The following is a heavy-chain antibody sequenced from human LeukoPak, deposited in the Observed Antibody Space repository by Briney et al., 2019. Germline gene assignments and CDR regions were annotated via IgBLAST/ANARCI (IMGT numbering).Heavy chain of an antibody. CDR3: ARDNSLRGPRAFDI. J-gene: IGHJ3*02. Sequence: GGSLRLSCAASGFTFSSYAMHWVRQAPGKGLEWVAVISYDGSNKYYADSVKGRFTISRDNSKNTLYLQMNSPRAEDTAVYYCARDNSLRGPRAFDIWGQGTMVTVSS. CDR1: GFTFSSYA. D-gene: IGHD3-16*01. V-gene: IGHV3-30-3*01. CDR2: ISYDGSNK.